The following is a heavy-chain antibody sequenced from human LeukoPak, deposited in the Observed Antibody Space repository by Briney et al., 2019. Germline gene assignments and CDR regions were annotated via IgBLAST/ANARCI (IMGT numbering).Heavy chain of an antibody. Sequence: ASVKVSCKVSGYTLTELSTHWVRQAPGKGLEWMGGFDPEDGESIYAQKFQGRVTMTEDTSTDTAYMELSSLRSEDTAVYYCATDLATVVIVTNYWGQGTLVTVSS. J-gene: IGHJ4*02. D-gene: IGHD4-23*01. CDR3: ATDLATVVIVTNY. CDR2: FDPEDGES. V-gene: IGHV1-24*01. CDR1: GYTLTELS.